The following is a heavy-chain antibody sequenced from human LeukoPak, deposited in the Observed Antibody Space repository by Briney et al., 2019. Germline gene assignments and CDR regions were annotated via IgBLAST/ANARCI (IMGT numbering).Heavy chain of an antibody. CDR3: AKDYYDTSGFFPH. CDR1: GFTFDDYG. V-gene: IGHV3-23*01. D-gene: IGHD3-22*01. Sequence: GGSLRLSCAASGFTFDDYGMSWVRQAPGKGLEWVAGISGNGGTIAYADSVKGRFTISRDYSENTLDIQMNSLRAEDTAIYYCAKDYYDTSGFFPHWGQGTLVTVSS. CDR2: ISGNGGTI. J-gene: IGHJ4*02.